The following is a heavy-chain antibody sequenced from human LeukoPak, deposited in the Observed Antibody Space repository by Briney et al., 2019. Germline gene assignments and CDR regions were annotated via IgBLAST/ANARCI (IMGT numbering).Heavy chain of an antibody. D-gene: IGHD3-10*01. CDR2: IYHSGST. J-gene: IGHJ5*02. V-gene: IGHV4-38-2*01. Sequence: SETLSLTCAVSGYSISSGYYWGWIRPPPGKGLEWIGSIYHSGSTYYNPSLKSRVTTSVDTSKNQFSLKLSSVTAADTAVYYCARIVSTMVRGVIASSWFDPWGQGTLVTVSS. CDR3: ARIVSTMVRGVIASSWFDP. CDR1: GYSISSGYY.